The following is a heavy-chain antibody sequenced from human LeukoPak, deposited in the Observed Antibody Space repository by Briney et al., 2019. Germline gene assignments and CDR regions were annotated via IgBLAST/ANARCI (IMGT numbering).Heavy chain of an antibody. CDR2: INDSGGST. D-gene: IGHD3-3*01. CDR1: GFTFSSYA. Sequence: GGSLRLSCAASGFTFSSYAMTWVRQAPGKGLEWVSSINDSGGSTYYADSVKGRFTISRDNSKNTLYLQMNSLRAEDTAVFYCAKREYNFWSGYFFWGQGTLVTVSS. CDR3: AKREYNFWSGYFF. V-gene: IGHV3-23*01. J-gene: IGHJ4*02.